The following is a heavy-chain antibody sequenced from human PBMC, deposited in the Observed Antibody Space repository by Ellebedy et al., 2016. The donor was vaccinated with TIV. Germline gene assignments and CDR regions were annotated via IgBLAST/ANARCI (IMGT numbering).Heavy chain of an antibody. CDR2: INHSGRT. CDR3: ATFASGSHFSGYLDS. Sequence: MPGGSLRLSCAVYGGSFSGYYWSWVRQPPGKGLEWLGEINHSGRTNYNPSLKSPATISLDTSKSQFSLTLSSVTAADTAVYFCATFASGSHFSGYLDSWGQGALVIVSS. D-gene: IGHD3-10*01. J-gene: IGHJ4*02. CDR1: GGSFSGYY. V-gene: IGHV4-34*01.